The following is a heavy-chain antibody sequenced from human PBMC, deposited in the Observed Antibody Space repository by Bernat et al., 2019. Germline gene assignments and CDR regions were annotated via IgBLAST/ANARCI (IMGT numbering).Heavy chain of an antibody. CDR3: ARDSTTVTKTYFDY. V-gene: IGHV4-38-2*02. CDR2: IYHSGST. J-gene: IGHJ4*02. CDR1: GYSISSGYY. D-gene: IGHD4-17*01. Sequence: QVQLQESGPGLVKPSETLSLTCAVSGYSISSGYYWGWIRQPPGKGLEWIGSIYHSGSTYYNPSLKSRVTISVDTSKNQFSLKLSSVTAADTAVYYCARDSTTVTKTYFDYWSQGTLVTVSS.